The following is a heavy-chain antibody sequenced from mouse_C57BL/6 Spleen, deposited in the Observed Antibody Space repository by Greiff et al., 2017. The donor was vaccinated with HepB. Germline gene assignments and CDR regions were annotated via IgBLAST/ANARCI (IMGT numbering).Heavy chain of an antibody. D-gene: IGHD2-4*01. J-gene: IGHJ4*01. V-gene: IGHV1-76*01. CDR3: ARGGIYYDYDDGDYYAMDY. CDR2: IYPGSGNT. Sequence: QVQLQQSGAELVRPGASVKLSCKASGYTFTDYYINWVKQRPGQGLEWIARIYPGSGNTYYNEKFKGKATLTAEKSSSTAYMQLSSLTSEDSAVYFCARGGIYYDYDDGDYYAMDYWGQGTSVTVSS. CDR1: GYTFTDYY.